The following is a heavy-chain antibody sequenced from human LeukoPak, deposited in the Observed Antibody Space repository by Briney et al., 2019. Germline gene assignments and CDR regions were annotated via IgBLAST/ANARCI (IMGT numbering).Heavy chain of an antibody. D-gene: IGHD7-27*01. Sequence: GGSLRLSCAASGFTFSSYSMNWVRQAPGKGLEWVSSISSSSSYIYYADSVKGRFTISRDNAKNSLYLQMNSLRAEDTAVYYCARDPQDWGSYHFDYWGQRTLVTVSS. CDR3: ARDPQDWGSYHFDY. CDR2: ISSSSSYI. CDR1: GFTFSSYS. V-gene: IGHV3-21*01. J-gene: IGHJ4*02.